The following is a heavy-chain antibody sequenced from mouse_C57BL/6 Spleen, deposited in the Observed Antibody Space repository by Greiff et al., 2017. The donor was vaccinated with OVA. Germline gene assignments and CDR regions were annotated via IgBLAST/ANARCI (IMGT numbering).Heavy chain of an antibody. Sequence: EVKLQQSGPELVKPGASVKISCKASGYTFTDYYMNWVKQSHGKSLEWIGDINPNNGGTSYTQKFKGKATLTVDKSSSTAYMELRSLTSEDSAVYYFASSYYGSLYYFDYWGQGTTLTVSS. V-gene: IGHV1-26*01. CDR3: ASSYYGSLYYFDY. CDR1: GYTFTDYY. D-gene: IGHD1-1*01. J-gene: IGHJ2*01. CDR2: INPNNGGT.